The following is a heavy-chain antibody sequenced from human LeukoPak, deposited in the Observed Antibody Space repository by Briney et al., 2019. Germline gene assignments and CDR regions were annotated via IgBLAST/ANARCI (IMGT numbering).Heavy chain of an antibody. CDR2: INHSGST. J-gene: IGHJ3*02. D-gene: IGHD2-15*01. CDR1: GVSFSGYY. V-gene: IGHV4-34*01. Sequence: SETLSLTCAVYGVSFSGYYWSWVRQPPGKGLEWIGEINHSGSTNYNPSLKSRVTISVDTSKNQFSLKLSSVTAADTAVYYCARGADIVVVVAAKLGVAFDIWGQGTMVTASS. CDR3: ARGADIVVVVAAKLGVAFDI.